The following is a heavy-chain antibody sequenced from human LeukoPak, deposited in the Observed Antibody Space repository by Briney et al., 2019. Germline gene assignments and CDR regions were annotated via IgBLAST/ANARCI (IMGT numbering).Heavy chain of an antibody. CDR1: GGTSSSYA. J-gene: IGHJ4*02. CDR2: IIPIFGTA. CDR3: ASGLYCSSTSCSPDFDY. Sequence: GASVKVSCEASGGTSSSYAISWVRQAPGQGLEWMGGIIPIFGTANYAQKFQGRVTITTDESTSTAYMELSSLRSEDTAVYYCASGLYCSSTSCSPDFDYWGQGTLVTVSS. D-gene: IGHD2-2*01. V-gene: IGHV1-69*05.